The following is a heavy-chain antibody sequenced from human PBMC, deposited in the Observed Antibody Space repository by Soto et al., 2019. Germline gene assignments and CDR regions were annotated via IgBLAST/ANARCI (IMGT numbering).Heavy chain of an antibody. D-gene: IGHD2-15*01. J-gene: IGHJ4*02. CDR1: GGSVSSGSYY. Sequence: QVQLQESGPGRVKPSETLSLTCSVSGGSVSSGSYYWSWIRQSPEKGLDLIAYTYYTGGSKYNPSLPKPVVISAAAFRNQFSRKLASVTAADTGIYSGVRFEVALYYGGQVVLVTVSS. CDR3: VRFEVALYY. V-gene: IGHV4-61*01. CDR2: TYYTGGS.